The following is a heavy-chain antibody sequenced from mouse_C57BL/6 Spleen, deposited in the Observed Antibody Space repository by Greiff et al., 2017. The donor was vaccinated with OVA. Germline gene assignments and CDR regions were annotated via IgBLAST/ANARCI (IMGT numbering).Heavy chain of an antibody. J-gene: IGHJ1*03. CDR1: GYSFTDYN. V-gene: IGHV1-39*01. CDR3: ARWAYYYGSSHKYCDV. Sequence: VQLKESGPELVKPGASVKISCKASGYSFTDYNLNWVKQSNGKSLEWIGVINPHYGTTSYNQTFKGKATLTVDQSSSTDYMQRNSLTSEDAAVYYCARWAYYYGSSHKYCDVWGTGTTVTVSS. D-gene: IGHD1-1*01. CDR2: INPHYGTT.